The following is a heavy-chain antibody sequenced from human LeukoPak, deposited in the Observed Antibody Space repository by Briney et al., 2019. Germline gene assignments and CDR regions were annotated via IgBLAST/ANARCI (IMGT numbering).Heavy chain of an antibody. D-gene: IGHD5-18*01. V-gene: IGHV3-30*02. CDR3: AKGGGYSHYYFDY. Sequence: PGGSLRLSCAASGFTFSSYGMHWVRQAPGKGLEWVAVIWYDGSNKYYADSVKGRFTISRDNSKNTLYLQMNSLRAEDTAVYYCAKGGGYSHYYFDYWGQGTLVTVSS. J-gene: IGHJ4*02. CDR2: IWYDGSNK. CDR1: GFTFSSYG.